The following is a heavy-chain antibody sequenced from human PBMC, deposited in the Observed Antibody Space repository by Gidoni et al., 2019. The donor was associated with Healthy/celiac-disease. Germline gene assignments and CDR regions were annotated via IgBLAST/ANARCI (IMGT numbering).Heavy chain of an antibody. D-gene: IGHD4-17*01. CDR3: ARDLNDYGDYRKRLDYYYYYMDV. V-gene: IGHV3-11*06. J-gene: IGHJ6*03. CDR1: GCTCSDYY. CDR2: ISSSSSYT. Sequence: QVQLVESGGGLVKPGGSLILSCAASGCTCSDYYMSRILQATGQGLGWVSYISSSSSYTNYADSVKGRFTISRDNAKNSLYLQMNSLRAEDTAVYYCARDLNDYGDYRKRLDYYYYYMDVWGKGTTVTVSS.